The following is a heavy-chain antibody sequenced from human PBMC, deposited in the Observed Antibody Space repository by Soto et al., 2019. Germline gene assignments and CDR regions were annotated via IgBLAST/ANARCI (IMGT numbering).Heavy chain of an antibody. CDR2: INHSGST. CDR1: GGSFSGYY. Sequence: QVQLQQWGAGLLKPSETLSLTCAVYGGSFSGYYWCWIRQPPGKGLEWIGEINHSGSTNYNPSLKSRVTRSVDASKNRFSLKLSSGTAADTAGDYWASRGPDNIAVAGKGGDYWGQGTLVTVSS. D-gene: IGHD6-19*01. J-gene: IGHJ4*02. V-gene: IGHV4-34*01. CDR3: ASRGPDNIAVAGKGGDY.